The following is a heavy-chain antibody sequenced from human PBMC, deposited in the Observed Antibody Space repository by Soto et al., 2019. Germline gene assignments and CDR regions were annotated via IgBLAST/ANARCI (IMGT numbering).Heavy chain of an antibody. D-gene: IGHD5-12*01. CDR2: IYHSGST. CDR1: GGSISSGGYS. Sequence: SETLSLTCAVSGGSISSGGYSWSWIRQPPGKGLEWIGYIYHSGSTYYNPSLKSRVTISVDRSKNQFSLKLSSVTAADTAVYYCARVTATINYYFDHWGQGTLVTVSS. J-gene: IGHJ4*02. CDR3: ARVTATINYYFDH. V-gene: IGHV4-30-2*01.